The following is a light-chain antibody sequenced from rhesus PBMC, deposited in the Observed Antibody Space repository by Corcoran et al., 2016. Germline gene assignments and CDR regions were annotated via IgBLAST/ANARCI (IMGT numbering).Light chain of an antibody. CDR2: AAS. V-gene: IGKV1-33*02. J-gene: IGKJ1*01. Sequence: DIQMSQSPSSLSASVGDKVTITCRASQGINNALAWYQQKPGKAPKLLIYAASSLESGVPSRFSGIRSGTDFTLTISSLQPEDFATYYCQQGYSTPWTFGQGTKVEIK. CDR1: QGINNA. CDR3: QQGYSTPWT.